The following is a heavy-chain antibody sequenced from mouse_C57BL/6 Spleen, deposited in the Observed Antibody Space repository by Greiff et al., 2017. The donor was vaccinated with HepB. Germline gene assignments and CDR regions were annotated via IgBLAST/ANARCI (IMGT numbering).Heavy chain of an antibody. Sequence: VQLQQSGAELARPGASVKLSCKASGYTFTSYGISWVKQRTGQGLEWIGEIYPRSGNTYYNAKFKGKATLTADKSSSTAYMELRSLTSEDAAVYFCARILGRGAMDYWGQGTSVTVSS. V-gene: IGHV1-81*01. J-gene: IGHJ4*01. D-gene: IGHD4-1*01. CDR2: IYPRSGNT. CDR1: GYTFTSYG. CDR3: ARILGRGAMDY.